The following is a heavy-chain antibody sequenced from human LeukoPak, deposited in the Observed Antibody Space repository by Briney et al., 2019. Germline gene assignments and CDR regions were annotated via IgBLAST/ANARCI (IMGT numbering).Heavy chain of an antibody. D-gene: IGHD3-10*01. J-gene: IGHJ4*02. CDR2: ISGSGGST. CDR1: GFTFSSYA. V-gene: IGHV3-23*01. Sequence: PGGSLRLSCAASGFTFSSYAMSWVRQAPGKGLEWVSAISGSGGSTYYADSVKGRFTISRDNSKNTLYLQMNSLRAEDTAVYYCAKVNPPWFGGEKDFDYWGQGTLVTVSS. CDR3: AKVNPPWFGGEKDFDY.